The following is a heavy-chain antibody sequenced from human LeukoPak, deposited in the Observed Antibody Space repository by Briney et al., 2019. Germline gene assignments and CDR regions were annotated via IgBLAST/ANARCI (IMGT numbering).Heavy chain of an antibody. Sequence: SETLSLTCSVSGGSITGSYWSWIRQSPGKGLEWIGHIYYSGTTNYSPSLRSRVTISVDTSNKQFSLKLRSVTAADTAVYYCARSKVTYHYDAGGYYYFDYWGQGALVTVSS. CDR1: GGSITGSY. CDR3: ARSKVTYHYDAGGYYYFDY. J-gene: IGHJ4*02. D-gene: IGHD3-22*01. V-gene: IGHV4-59*01. CDR2: IYYSGTT.